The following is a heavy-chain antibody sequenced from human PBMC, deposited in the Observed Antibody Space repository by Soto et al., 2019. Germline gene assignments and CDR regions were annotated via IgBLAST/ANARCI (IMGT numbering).Heavy chain of an antibody. Sequence: SLRLSCAASGFTFSSYAMSWVRQAPGKGLEWVSAISGSGGSTYYADSVKGRFTISRYNSKNTLSLQMNRLRDEDTAVYYCVYSGYCSGGSCYNWFDHWGQGTLVTVSS. V-gene: IGHV3-23*01. CDR2: ISGSGGST. D-gene: IGHD2-15*01. J-gene: IGHJ5*02. CDR1: GFTFSSYA. CDR3: VYSGYCSGGSCYNWFDH.